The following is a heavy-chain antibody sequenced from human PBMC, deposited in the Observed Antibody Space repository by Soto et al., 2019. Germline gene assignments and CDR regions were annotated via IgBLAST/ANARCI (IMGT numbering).Heavy chain of an antibody. CDR2: IHYSETS. D-gene: IGHD6-19*01. V-gene: IGHV4-39*01. CDR1: GGSISSNNYY. J-gene: IGHJ6*02. Sequence: SETLSLTCTVSGGSISSNNYYWGWIRQPPGKGLEWIGSIHYSETSYYNPSLKSRVTISVDTSKNQFSLKLSSVTAADTAVYYCARHTGWSSYQYYGMDVWGQGTTVTVSS. CDR3: ARHTGWSSYQYYGMDV.